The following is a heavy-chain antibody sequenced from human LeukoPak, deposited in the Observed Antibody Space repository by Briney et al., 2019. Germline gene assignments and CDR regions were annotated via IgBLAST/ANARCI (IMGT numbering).Heavy chain of an antibody. CDR2: INHSGST. J-gene: IGHJ4*02. CDR3: ARGNHKYSSSSRRVYYFDY. V-gene: IGHV4-34*01. CDR1: GGSFSGYY. D-gene: IGHD6-6*01. Sequence: SETLSLTCAVYGGSFSGYYRSWIRQPPGKGLEWIGEINHSGSTNYNPSLKSRVTISVDTSKNQFSLKLSSVTAADTAVYYCARGNHKYSSSSRRVYYFDYWGQGTLVTVSS.